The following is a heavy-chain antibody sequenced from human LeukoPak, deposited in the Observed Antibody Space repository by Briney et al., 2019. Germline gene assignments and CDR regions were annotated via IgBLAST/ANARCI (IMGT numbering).Heavy chain of an antibody. V-gene: IGHV3-23*01. Sequence: GGSLRLSCAASGFTFSSYAMSWVRQAPGKGLEWVSAISGSGGSTYYADSVKGRFTISRDNSKNTLYLQMNSLRAEDTAVYYCATQPQTYSYGQEDYWGQGTLVTVSS. CDR1: GFTFSSYA. CDR3: ATQPQTYSYGQEDY. J-gene: IGHJ4*02. D-gene: IGHD5-18*01. CDR2: ISGSGGST.